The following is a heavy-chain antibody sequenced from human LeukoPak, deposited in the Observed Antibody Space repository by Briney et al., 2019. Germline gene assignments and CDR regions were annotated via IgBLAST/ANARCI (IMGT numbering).Heavy chain of an antibody. CDR1: GFTFSGYA. J-gene: IGHJ4*02. CDR2: ISGSGGST. D-gene: IGHD4-17*01. CDR3: AKPKFYGDYSFDY. V-gene: IGHV3-23*01. Sequence: GGSLRLSCAASGFTFSGYAMSWVRQAPGKGLEWVSAISGSGGSTYYADSVKGRFTISRDNSKNTLYLQMNSLRAEDTAVYYCAKPKFYGDYSFDYWGQGTLVTVSS.